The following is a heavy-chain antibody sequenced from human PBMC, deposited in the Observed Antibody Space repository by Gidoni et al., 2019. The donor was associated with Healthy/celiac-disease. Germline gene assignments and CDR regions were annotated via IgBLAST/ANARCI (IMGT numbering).Heavy chain of an antibody. V-gene: IGHV1-69*01. Sequence: QVQLVQSAAAVKKPGSSVKVSCKASGGTFSSYAISWVRQAPGQGLEWMGGIIPIFGTANYAQKFQGRGTITADEATSTAYMELSSLRSEDTAVYYCARATRGYSYGYDWYFDLWGRGTLVTVSS. CDR3: ARATRGYSYGYDWYFDL. J-gene: IGHJ2*01. CDR1: GGTFSSYA. D-gene: IGHD5-18*01. CDR2: IIPIFGTA.